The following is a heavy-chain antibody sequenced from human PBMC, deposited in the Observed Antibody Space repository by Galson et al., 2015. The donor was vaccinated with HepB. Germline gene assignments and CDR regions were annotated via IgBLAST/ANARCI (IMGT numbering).Heavy chain of an antibody. Sequence: SLRLSCAASGFTFVTYWMSWVRQAPGKGLEWVANIKQDGSEKYYVDSVTGRFTISRDNARNSLFLQMNSLRAEDTAVYYCATSSSGYFDNWGQGTLVTVSS. V-gene: IGHV3-7*03. CDR3: ATSSSGYFDN. J-gene: IGHJ4*02. D-gene: IGHD6-13*01. CDR1: GFTFVTYW. CDR2: IKQDGSEK.